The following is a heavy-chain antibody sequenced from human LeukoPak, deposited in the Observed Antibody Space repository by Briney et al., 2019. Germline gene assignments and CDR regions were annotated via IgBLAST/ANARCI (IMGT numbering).Heavy chain of an antibody. Sequence: GSLRLSCAASGFTVSSNYMSWARQSPGKGLEWIGEINHSGSTNYNPSLKSRVTISVDTSKNQFSLKLSSVTAADTAVYYCARGPPYIVVVTAIGFFDYWGQGTLVTVSS. CDR2: INHSGST. V-gene: IGHV4-34*01. J-gene: IGHJ4*02. CDR3: ARGPPYIVVVTAIGFFDY. D-gene: IGHD2-21*02. CDR1: GFTVSSNY.